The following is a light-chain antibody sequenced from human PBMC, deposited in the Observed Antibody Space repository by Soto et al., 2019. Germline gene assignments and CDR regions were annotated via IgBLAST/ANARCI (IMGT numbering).Light chain of an antibody. CDR3: QQYGGSPIT. J-gene: IGKJ5*01. V-gene: IGKV3-20*01. Sequence: EIVLTQTPGTLSLYPGEGNTLSSLASQSVSSRLAWYQHKPGQAPRLLISGASSRATGIPDRFSGSGSGTDFTLTISRLEPEDLALYYCQQYGGSPITFGQGTRLEIK. CDR2: GAS. CDR1: QSVSSR.